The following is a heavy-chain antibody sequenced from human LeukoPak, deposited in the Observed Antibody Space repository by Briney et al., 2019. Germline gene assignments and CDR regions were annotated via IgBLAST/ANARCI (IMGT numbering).Heavy chain of an antibody. D-gene: IGHD4-11*01. CDR1: GFTFNNYA. V-gene: IGHV3-9*01. J-gene: IGHJ4*02. CDR3: AKDIFPYGNYGLCDY. CDR2: ISWNSGSI. Sequence: PGGSLRLSCAASGFTFNNYAMSWVRQAPGKGLKWVSGISWNSGSIAYADSVKGRFTISRDNAKNSLYLQMNSLRAEDTALYYCAKDIFPYGNYGLCDYWGQGTLVTVSS.